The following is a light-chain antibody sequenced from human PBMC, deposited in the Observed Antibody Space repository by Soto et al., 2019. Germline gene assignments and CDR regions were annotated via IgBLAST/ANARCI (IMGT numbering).Light chain of an antibody. Sequence: EIVLTQSPATLSLSPGDRAILSCRASQSISSALAWYQQKPGQAPRLLIYDASDRATGIPARFSGSRSGTEFTLTIGSLQPDDFANYYCQQYDTYFRYTFGQGTKLDIK. CDR2: DAS. CDR1: QSISSA. J-gene: IGKJ2*01. V-gene: IGKV3-11*01. CDR3: QQYDTYFRYT.